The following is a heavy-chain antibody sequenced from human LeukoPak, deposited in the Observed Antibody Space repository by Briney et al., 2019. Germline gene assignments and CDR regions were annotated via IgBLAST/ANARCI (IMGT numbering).Heavy chain of an antibody. Sequence: TSETLSLTCTVSGGPISSYYWSWIRQPPGKGLEWIGYIYYSGSTNYNPSLKSRVTISVDTSKNQFSLKLSSVTAADTAVYYCARRVAAAGSNWYFDLWGRGTLVTVSS. CDR3: ARRVAAAGSNWYFDL. D-gene: IGHD6-13*01. J-gene: IGHJ2*01. V-gene: IGHV4-59*01. CDR1: GGPISSYY. CDR2: IYYSGST.